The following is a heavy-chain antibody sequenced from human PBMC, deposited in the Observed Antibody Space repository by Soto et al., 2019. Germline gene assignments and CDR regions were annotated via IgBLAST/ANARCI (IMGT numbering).Heavy chain of an antibody. J-gene: IGHJ4*02. D-gene: IGHD5-12*01. V-gene: IGHV4-4*07. CDR1: GGSISDYY. CDR2: IYTSGST. CDR3: ARERREEIHDGYDIDY. Sequence: NLSLTCTVSGGSISDYYWSWIRQPAGKGLEWIGRIYTSGSTDYNPSLKSRVTISIDTSKNQFFLKVTSMTAADTAVYYCARERREEIHDGYDIDYWGQGTLVTVSS.